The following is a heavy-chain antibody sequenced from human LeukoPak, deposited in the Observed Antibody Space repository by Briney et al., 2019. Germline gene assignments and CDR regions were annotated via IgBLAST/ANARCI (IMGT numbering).Heavy chain of an antibody. Sequence: GGSLRLSCAASGFTFDDYGMSWVRQAPGKGLEWVSGINWNGGSTGYADSVKGRFTISRDNAKNSLYLQMNSLRGEDTAVYYCARDVVGRRRGAFDIWGQGTMVTVSS. CDR3: ARDVVGRRRGAFDI. D-gene: IGHD2-21*01. V-gene: IGHV3-20*04. CDR1: GFTFDDYG. CDR2: INWNGGST. J-gene: IGHJ3*02.